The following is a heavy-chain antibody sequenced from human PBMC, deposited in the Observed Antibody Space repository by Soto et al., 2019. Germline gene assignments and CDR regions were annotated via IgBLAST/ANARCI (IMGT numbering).Heavy chain of an antibody. Sequence: QLQLQESGPGLVKPSETLSLTCTVSGGSISSSSYYWGWIHQPPGKGLEWIGSIYYSGSTYYNPSLKSRVTISVDTSKNQFSLKLSSVTAADTAVYYCARPAGMVRGSNWFDPWGQGTLVTVSS. D-gene: IGHD3-10*01. CDR1: GGSISSSSYY. CDR3: ARPAGMVRGSNWFDP. V-gene: IGHV4-39*01. J-gene: IGHJ5*02. CDR2: IYYSGST.